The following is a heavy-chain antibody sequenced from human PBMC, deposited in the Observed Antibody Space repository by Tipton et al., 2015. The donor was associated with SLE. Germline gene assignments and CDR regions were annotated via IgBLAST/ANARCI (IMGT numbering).Heavy chain of an antibody. CDR1: GFTFSSYW. V-gene: IGHV4-59*01. CDR2: IYYSGST. J-gene: IGHJ3*01. CDR3: ARDLLDSSAFDL. D-gene: IGHD5-18*01. Sequence: LRLSCAASGFTFSSYWMNWVRQAPGKGLEWIGYIYYSGSTNYNPSLKSRVTISVDTSKNQFSLRLSSVTAADTAVYYCARDLLDSSAFDLWGQGTMVTVSS.